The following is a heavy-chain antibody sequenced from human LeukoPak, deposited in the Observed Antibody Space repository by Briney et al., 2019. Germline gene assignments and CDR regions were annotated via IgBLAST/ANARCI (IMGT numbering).Heavy chain of an antibody. J-gene: IGHJ4*02. CDR3: ARDWVRSSCTD. D-gene: IGHD6-13*01. V-gene: IGHV3-66*01. CDR2: IYSGGST. Sequence: GGSLRLSCAASGFTVSSNYMSWVRQAPGKGLEWVSVIYSGGSTYYADSVKGRFTISRDNSKNTLNLQMNSLRAEDTAVYYCARDWVRSSCTDWGQGTLVTVSS. CDR1: GFTVSSNY.